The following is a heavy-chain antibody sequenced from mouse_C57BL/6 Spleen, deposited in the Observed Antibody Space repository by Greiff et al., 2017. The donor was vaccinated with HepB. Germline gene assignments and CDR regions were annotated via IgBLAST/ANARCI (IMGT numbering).Heavy chain of an antibody. CDR2: IYPSDSET. CDR1: GYTFTSYW. CDR3: ARIAEGNYDYFDY. V-gene: IGHV1-61*01. Sequence: QVQLQQPGAELVRPGSSVKLSCKASGYTFTSYWMDWVKQRPGQGLEWIGNIYPSDSETHYNQKFKDKATLTVDKSSSTAYMQLSSLTSEDSAVYYCARIAEGNYDYFDYWGQGTTLTVSS. D-gene: IGHD2-1*01. J-gene: IGHJ2*01.